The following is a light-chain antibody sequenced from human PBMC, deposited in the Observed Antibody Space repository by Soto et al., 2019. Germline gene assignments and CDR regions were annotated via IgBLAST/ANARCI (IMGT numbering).Light chain of an antibody. V-gene: IGLV2-14*01. J-gene: IGLJ2*01. CDR3: SSYTSSSPL. CDR2: DVS. CDR1: SSDVGGYNY. Sequence: QSALTQPASVSGSPGQSITISCTGTSSDVGGYNYVSWYQQHPGKAPKLMIYDVSNRPSGVSNRFSGSKSGNTASQTISGLQAEDEADYYCSSYTSSSPLFGGGTKLTVL.